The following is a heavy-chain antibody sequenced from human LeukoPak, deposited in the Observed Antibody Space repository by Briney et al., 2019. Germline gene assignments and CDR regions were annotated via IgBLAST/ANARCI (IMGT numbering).Heavy chain of an antibody. CDR2: ISGSGGSI. Sequence: GGSLRLSCVVSGFTFSNYAMSWVRQAPGKGLEWVSAISGSGGSIYYADSVKGRFTISKDNAKNTVYLQMNNLRAEDTAVYYCVSFYETYWGRGTLVTVSS. V-gene: IGHV3-23*01. D-gene: IGHD2-2*01. CDR3: VSFYETY. J-gene: IGHJ4*02. CDR1: GFTFSNYA.